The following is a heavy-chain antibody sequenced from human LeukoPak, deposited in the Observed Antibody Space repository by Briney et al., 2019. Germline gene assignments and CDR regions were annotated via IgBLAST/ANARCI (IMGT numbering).Heavy chain of an antibody. CDR2: MKQDGSEK. CDR1: GFTFSSYW. J-gene: IGHJ4*02. Sequence: GGSLRLSCAASGFTFSSYWMSWVRQAPGKGLEWVANMKQDGSEKYYVDSVKGRFTISRDNAKNSLYLQMNSLRAEDTAVYYCARGTIAAAGYYYFDYWGQGTQVTVSS. CDR3: ARGTIAAAGYYYFDY. D-gene: IGHD6-13*01. V-gene: IGHV3-7*04.